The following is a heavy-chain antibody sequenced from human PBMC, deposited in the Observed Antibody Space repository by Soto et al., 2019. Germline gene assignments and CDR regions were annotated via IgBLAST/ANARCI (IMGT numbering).Heavy chain of an antibody. J-gene: IGHJ4*02. D-gene: IGHD4-17*01. V-gene: IGHV1-18*01. CDR1: GYTLTNYG. Sequence: QVQLVQSGAEVKKPGASVKVSCKASGYTLTNYGISWVRQAPGQGLEWMGWISAYNRNTNYAQNLQGRVTMTTDTSTNTAYMELRSLRSDDTAVYYCARGSYGEIYFHYWGQGSLVTVSS. CDR3: ARGSYGEIYFHY. CDR2: ISAYNRNT.